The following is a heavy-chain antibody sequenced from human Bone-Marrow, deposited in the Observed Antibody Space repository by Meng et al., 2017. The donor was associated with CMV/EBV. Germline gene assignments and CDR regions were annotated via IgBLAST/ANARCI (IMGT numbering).Heavy chain of an antibody. Sequence: GESLKISCAASGFTFSSYGMHWVRQAPGKGLEWVAFIRYDGSNKYYADSVKGRFTIPRDNSKNTLYLQMNSLRAEDTAVYYCAKERITGTTDYYGMDVWGQGTTVTVSS. CDR3: AKERITGTTDYYGMDV. D-gene: IGHD1-7*01. V-gene: IGHV3-30*02. J-gene: IGHJ6*02. CDR1: GFTFSSYG. CDR2: IRYDGSNK.